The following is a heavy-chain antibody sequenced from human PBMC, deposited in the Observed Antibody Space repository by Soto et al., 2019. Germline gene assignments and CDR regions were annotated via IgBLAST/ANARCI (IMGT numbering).Heavy chain of an antibody. CDR2: IYHSGST. J-gene: IGHJ4*02. D-gene: IGHD3-22*01. Sequence: LSLTCAVSGGSISSGGYSWSWIRQPPGKGLEWIGYIYHSGSTYYNPSLKSRVTISVDRSKNQFSLKLSSVTAADTAVYYCARAAGNYYDSSGYSSDLGSNFDYWGQGTLVTVSS. V-gene: IGHV4-30-2*01. CDR3: ARAAGNYYDSSGYSSDLGSNFDY. CDR1: GGSISSGGYS.